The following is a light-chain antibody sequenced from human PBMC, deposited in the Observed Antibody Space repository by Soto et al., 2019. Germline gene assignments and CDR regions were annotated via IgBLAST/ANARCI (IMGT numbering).Light chain of an antibody. CDR1: QTLSINS. V-gene: IGKV3D-20*02. Sequence: EIVLTQSPDTLSLSPGERATLFCRASQTLSINSLAWYQQKPGQAPRLLIYAASTRDTGIPDRFNGSGSGTDFALTINRLEPEDSAVYYCQQYNNWLTFGGGTKVDIK. CDR3: QQYNNWLT. CDR2: AAS. J-gene: IGKJ4*01.